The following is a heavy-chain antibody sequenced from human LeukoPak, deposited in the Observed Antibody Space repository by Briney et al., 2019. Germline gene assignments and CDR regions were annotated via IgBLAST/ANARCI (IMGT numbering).Heavy chain of an antibody. J-gene: IGHJ4*02. D-gene: IGHD3-10*01. CDR1: GGSISSGSYS. V-gene: IGHV4-61*02. CDR3: ASSTGSGSYYPLFDY. Sequence: SETLSLTRTVSGGSISSGSYSWNWIRQPAGKGLEWIGRIYTSGSTNYNPSLKSRVTMSVDTSKNQFSMKLSSVTAADTAVYYCASSTGSGSYYPLFDYWGQGTLVTVSS. CDR2: IYTSGST.